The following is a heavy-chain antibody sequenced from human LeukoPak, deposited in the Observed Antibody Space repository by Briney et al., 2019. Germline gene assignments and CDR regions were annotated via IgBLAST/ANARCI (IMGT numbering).Heavy chain of an antibody. V-gene: IGHV4-59*08. Sequence: SETLSLTRTVSGGSISSYYWSWIRQPPGKGLEWIGYIYHSGSTNYNPSLKSRVTISVDTSKNQFSLKLRSVTAADTAVYYCARLYPSYYYYGMDVWGQGTTVTVSS. CDR2: IYHSGST. CDR1: GGSISSYY. J-gene: IGHJ6*02. CDR3: ARLYPSYYYYGMDV.